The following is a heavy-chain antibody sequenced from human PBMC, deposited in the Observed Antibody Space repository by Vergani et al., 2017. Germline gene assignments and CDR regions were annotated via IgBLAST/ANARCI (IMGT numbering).Heavy chain of an antibody. CDR2: INSDGSST. V-gene: IGHV3-74*01. Sequence: EVQLVESGGGLVQPGGSLRLSCAASGFTFTTYSMNWVRQAPGKGLEWVSRINSDGSSTSYADSVKGRFTISRDNAKNTLDLQMNSLRAEDTAVYYCAREDGWFGGQDAFDVWGQGTMVTVSS. CDR1: GFTFTTYS. CDR3: AREDGWFGGQDAFDV. D-gene: IGHD3-10*01. J-gene: IGHJ3*01.